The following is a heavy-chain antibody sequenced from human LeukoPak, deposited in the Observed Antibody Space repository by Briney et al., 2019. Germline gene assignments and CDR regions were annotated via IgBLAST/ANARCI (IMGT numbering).Heavy chain of an antibody. J-gene: IGHJ4*02. CDR1: GGSISSSSYY. Sequence: SETLSLTCTVSGGSISSSSYYWGWIRQPPGKGLEWIGSIYYSGSTYYNPSLKSRVTISVDTSKNQFSLKLSSVTAADTAVYYCARVRYYYDSSGYYYELFDYWGQGTLVTVSS. V-gene: IGHV4-39*07. CDR2: IYYSGST. CDR3: ARVRYYYDSSGYYYELFDY. D-gene: IGHD3-22*01.